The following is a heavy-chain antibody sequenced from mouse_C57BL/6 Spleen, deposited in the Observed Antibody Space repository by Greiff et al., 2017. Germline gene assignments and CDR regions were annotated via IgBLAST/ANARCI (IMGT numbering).Heavy chain of an antibody. CDR2: IHPNSGST. CDR1: GYTFTSYW. Sequence: QVQLQQPGAELVKPGASVKLSCKASGYTFTSYWMHWVKQRPGQGLEWIGMIHPNSGSTNYNEKFKSKATLTVDKSSSTAYMQRSSLTSEDSAVYYCARREAYGSTYWYFDVWGTGTTVTVSS. J-gene: IGHJ1*03. CDR3: ARREAYGSTYWYFDV. D-gene: IGHD1-1*01. V-gene: IGHV1-64*01.